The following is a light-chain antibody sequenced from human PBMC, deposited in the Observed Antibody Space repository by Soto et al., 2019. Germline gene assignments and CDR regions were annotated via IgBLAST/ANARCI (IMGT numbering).Light chain of an antibody. CDR3: QQYDNLPLT. CDR2: DAS. Sequence: DIQMTQSPSSLSASVGDRVTITCQASQDISNYLNWYQHKPGKAPKLLIYDASNLETGVPSRFSGSGSGTDFTFTISSLQPADIATYYCQQYDNLPLTFGGGTKVEIK. V-gene: IGKV1-33*01. J-gene: IGKJ4*01. CDR1: QDISNY.